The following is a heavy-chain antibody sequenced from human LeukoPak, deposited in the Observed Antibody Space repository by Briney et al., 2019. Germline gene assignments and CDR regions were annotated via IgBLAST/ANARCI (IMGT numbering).Heavy chain of an antibody. Sequence: SETLSLTCTVSGGSISSYYWSWIRQPPGKGLEWIGYIYYSGSTNYNPSLKSRVTISVDTSKNQFSLKLSSVTAADTAVYYCAREYGDYIPWPLDYWGQGTLVTVSS. CDR1: GGSISSYY. J-gene: IGHJ4*02. CDR3: AREYGDYIPWPLDY. V-gene: IGHV4-59*01. D-gene: IGHD4-17*01. CDR2: IYYSGST.